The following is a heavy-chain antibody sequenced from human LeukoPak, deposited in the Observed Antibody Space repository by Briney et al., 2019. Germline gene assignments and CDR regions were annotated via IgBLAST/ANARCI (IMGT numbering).Heavy chain of an antibody. CDR3: ARAFRGVGASS. CDR1: GYTLTELS. D-gene: IGHD1-26*01. V-gene: IGHV7-4-1*02. Sequence: ASVKVSCKVSGYTLTELSMHWVRQAPGQGLEWMGWINTNTGNPTYAQGFTGRFVFSLDTSVSTAYLQISSLKAEDTAVYYCARAFRGVGASSWGQGTLVTVSS. CDR2: INTNTGNP. J-gene: IGHJ4*02.